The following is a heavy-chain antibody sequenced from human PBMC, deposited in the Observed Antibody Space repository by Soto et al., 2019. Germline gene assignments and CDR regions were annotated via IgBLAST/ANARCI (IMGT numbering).Heavy chain of an antibody. Sequence: QVTLKESGPVLVKPTETLTLTCTISGFSLSNGRMGVSWIRQPPGRALEWLAHFFSDAERSYGTSMQSRLTMSQDTSGTQVVLTMTNMDPQDTGTYFCARRKADSDSHYYAMDVWGPGTPVTVSS. CDR2: FFSDAER. CDR3: ARRKADSDSHYYAMDV. V-gene: IGHV2-26*03. J-gene: IGHJ6*02. CDR1: GFSLSNGRMG. D-gene: IGHD2-15*01.